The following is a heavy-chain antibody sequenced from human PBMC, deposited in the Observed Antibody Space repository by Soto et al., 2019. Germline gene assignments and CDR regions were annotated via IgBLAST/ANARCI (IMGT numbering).Heavy chain of an antibody. CDR1: GFTFSSYG. J-gene: IGHJ6*02. CDR3: AKDSFTYSSSWYGRLYYYYYYGMDV. Sequence: QVQLVESGGGVVQPGRSLRLSCAASGFTFSSYGMHWVRQAPGKGLEWVAVISYDGSNKYYADSVKGRFTISRDNSKNTLYLQMNSLRAEDTAVYYCAKDSFTYSSSWYGRLYYYYYYGMDVWGQGTTVTVSS. D-gene: IGHD6-13*01. CDR2: ISYDGSNK. V-gene: IGHV3-30*18.